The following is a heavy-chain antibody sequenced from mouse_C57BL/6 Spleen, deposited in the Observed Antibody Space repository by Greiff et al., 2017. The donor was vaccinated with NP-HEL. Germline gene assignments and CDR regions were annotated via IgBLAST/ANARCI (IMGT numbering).Heavy chain of an antibody. J-gene: IGHJ2*01. D-gene: IGHD1-1*01. CDR1: GYTFTDYN. CDR2: INPNNGGT. CDR3: ARTARSSYRYFDY. Sequence: EVKVVESGPELVKPGASVKIPCKASGYTFTDYNMDWVKQSHGKSLEWIGDINPNNGGTIYNQKFKGKATLTVDKSSSTAYMELRSLTSEDTAVYYCARTARSSYRYFDYWGQGTTLTVSS. V-gene: IGHV1-18*01.